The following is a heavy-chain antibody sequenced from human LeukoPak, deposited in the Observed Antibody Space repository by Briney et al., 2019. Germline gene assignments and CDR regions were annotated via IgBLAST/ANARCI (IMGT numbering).Heavy chain of an antibody. J-gene: IGHJ4*02. CDR3: ARLGHDYGGLKIDY. CDR2: VYYTENT. Sequence: PSETLSLTCNVSGDYIITNSYYWGWIRQPPGTGLERIGTVYYTENTYYNPSLKGRVTVSIDTSKNQFSLKLTSVTAADTAVYYCARLGHDYGGLKIDYWGQGTLVTVSS. CDR1: GDYIITNSYY. D-gene: IGHD4-23*01. V-gene: IGHV4-39*01.